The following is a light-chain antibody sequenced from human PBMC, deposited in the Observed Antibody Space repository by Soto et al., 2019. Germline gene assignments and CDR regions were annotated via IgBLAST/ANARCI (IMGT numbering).Light chain of an antibody. Sequence: EIVLTQSPATLSFSPGERATLSCRASQSVDKYLFWYQQKPGQAPRLLIYDASSRATGIPARFSGSGSGTDFSLTITSLEPEDFAVYYCQQRTNWPLTFGGGTKLEIK. V-gene: IGKV3-11*01. CDR2: DAS. CDR3: QQRTNWPLT. J-gene: IGKJ4*01. CDR1: QSVDKY.